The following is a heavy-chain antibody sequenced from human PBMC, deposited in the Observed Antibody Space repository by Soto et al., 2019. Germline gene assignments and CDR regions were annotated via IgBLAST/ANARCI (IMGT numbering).Heavy chain of an antibody. CDR3: ARELTVDTAMVGH. CDR1: GYTFTVYY. D-gene: IGHD5-18*01. Sequence: SVKVSGKASGYTFTVYYMHGVGQAPGQGLEGMGWINPNSGGTNYAQKFQGRVTMTRDTSISTAYMELSRLRSDDTAVYYCARELTVDTAMVGHWGQGTLVTVSS. V-gene: IGHV1-2*02. J-gene: IGHJ4*02. CDR2: INPNSGGT.